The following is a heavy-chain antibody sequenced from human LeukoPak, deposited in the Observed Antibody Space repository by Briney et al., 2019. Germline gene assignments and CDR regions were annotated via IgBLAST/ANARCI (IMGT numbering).Heavy chain of an antibody. CDR1: GGSISSSNW. D-gene: IGHD5-12*01. Sequence: SGTLSLTCAVSGGSISSSNWWSWVRQPPGKGLEWIGEVYHSGSTNYNPSLKSRVTISVDKSKNQFSLKLSSVTAADTAVYYCARVGYSGYESHFDYWGQGTLVTVSS. CDR3: ARVGYSGYESHFDY. CDR2: VYHSGST. V-gene: IGHV4-4*02. J-gene: IGHJ4*02.